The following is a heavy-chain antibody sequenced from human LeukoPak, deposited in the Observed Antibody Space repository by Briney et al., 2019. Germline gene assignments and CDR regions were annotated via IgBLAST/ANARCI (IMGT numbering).Heavy chain of an antibody. CDR1: GFTFSSYA. D-gene: IGHD3-22*01. CDR3: ARKTDSSGSGDY. CDR2: ISGSGGST. J-gene: IGHJ4*02. V-gene: IGHV3-23*01. Sequence: GGSLRLSCAASGFTFSSYAMSWVRQAPGKGLEWVSAISGSGGSTYYADSVKGRFTISRDNSKNTLYLQMNSLRAEDTAVYYCARKTDSSGSGDYWGQGTLVTVSS.